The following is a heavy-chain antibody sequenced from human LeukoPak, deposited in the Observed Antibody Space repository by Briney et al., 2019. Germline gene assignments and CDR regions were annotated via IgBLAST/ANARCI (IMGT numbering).Heavy chain of an antibody. D-gene: IGHD3-3*01. CDR3: ARKNDFWLDY. CDR1: GYTFSSYW. CDR2: IYPGDSDT. Sequence: GESLKISCKGSGYTFSSYWIGWVRQMPGKGLEWMGIIYPGDSDTRYSPSLQGQVPISVATSIRTAYRQWSSLKAWATLIYTCARKNDFWLDYWGQGTLVTVSS. J-gene: IGHJ4*02. V-gene: IGHV5-51*01.